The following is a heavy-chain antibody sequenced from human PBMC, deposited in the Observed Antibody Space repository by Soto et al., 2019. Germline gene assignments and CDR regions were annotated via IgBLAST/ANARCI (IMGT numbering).Heavy chain of an antibody. CDR1: GGSISSYY. D-gene: IGHD5-18*01. CDR2: IYYSGRT. CDR3: VRNVDTTRAYYFDY. V-gene: IGHV4-59*01. J-gene: IGHJ4*02. Sequence: PSETLSLTCTVSGGSISSYYWSWIRQPPGKGLEWIGYIYYSGRTNYNPSLKSRVTILVDTSKNQFSLKLTSVTAADTAVYYCVRNVDTTRAYYFDYWGPRTLVTVSS.